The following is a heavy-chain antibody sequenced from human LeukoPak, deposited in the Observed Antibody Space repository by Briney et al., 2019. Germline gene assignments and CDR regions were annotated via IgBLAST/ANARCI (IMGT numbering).Heavy chain of an antibody. CDR1: GLTFSSYG. CDR2: ISGSGGST. V-gene: IGHV3-23*01. CDR3: AKGSSLPGWFDP. Sequence: PGGSLRLSCAASGLTFSSYGMSWVRQAPGKGLEWVSAISGSGGSTYYADSVKGRFTISRDNSKNTLYLQMNSLRAEDTAVYYCAKGSSLPGWFDPWGQGTLVTVSS. D-gene: IGHD6-13*01. J-gene: IGHJ5*02.